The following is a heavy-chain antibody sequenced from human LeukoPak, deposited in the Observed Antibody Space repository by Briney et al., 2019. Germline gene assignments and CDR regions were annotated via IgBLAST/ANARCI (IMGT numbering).Heavy chain of an antibody. J-gene: IGHJ5*02. CDR2: INPNSGGT. V-gene: IGHV1-2*02. Sequence: ASVKVSCKASGYTFTGYYMHWVRQAPGQGLEWMGWINPNSGGTNYAQKFQGRVTMTRDTSTSTVYMELSSLRSEDTAVYYCARDGEGRSTYYDFWSGITNWFDPWGQGTLVTVSS. CDR3: ARDGEGRSTYYDFWSGITNWFDP. D-gene: IGHD3-3*01. CDR1: GYTFTGYY.